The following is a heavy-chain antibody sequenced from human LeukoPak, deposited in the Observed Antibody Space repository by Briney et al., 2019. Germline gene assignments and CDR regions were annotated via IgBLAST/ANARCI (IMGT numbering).Heavy chain of an antibody. J-gene: IGHJ3*02. CDR2: ISGSGGST. CDR3: AKEARIVGATTDAFDI. V-gene: IGHV3-23*01. D-gene: IGHD1-26*01. Sequence: GGSLRLSCAASGFTFSSYAMSWVRQAPGKGLEWVSAISGSGGSTYYADSVKGRFTISRDNSKNTLYLQMNSLRAEDTAVYYCAKEARIVGATTDAFDIWGQGTMVTVSS. CDR1: GFTFSSYA.